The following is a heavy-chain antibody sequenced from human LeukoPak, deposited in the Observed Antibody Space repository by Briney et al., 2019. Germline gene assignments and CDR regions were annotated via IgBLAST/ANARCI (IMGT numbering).Heavy chain of an antibody. CDR3: ASGSYGAGFYYFYYMDV. J-gene: IGHJ6*03. D-gene: IGHD3-10*01. CDR2: ISPGGGPT. V-gene: IGHV3-23*01. CDR1: GFTFSSHG. Sequence: GGSLRLSCAGSGFTFSSHGMNWVRQAPGKGLEWVSGISPGGGPTYYADSVKGRFTISRDNAKNSVSLQMTSLGAEDTAVYYGASGSYGAGFYYFYYMDVWGKGTTVTVSS.